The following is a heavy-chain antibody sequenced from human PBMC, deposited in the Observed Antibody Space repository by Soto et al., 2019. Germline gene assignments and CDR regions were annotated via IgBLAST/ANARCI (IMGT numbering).Heavy chain of an antibody. D-gene: IGHD3-10*01. V-gene: IGHV1-69*06. CDR1: GGTFSSYA. CDR2: IIPIFGTA. Sequence: SVKVSCKASGGTFSSYANSWVRQAPGQGLEWMGGIIPIFGTANYAQKFQGRVTITADKSTSTAYMELSSLRSEDTAVYYCARTYMVRGVITADYYYYGMDVWGQGTTVTDSS. J-gene: IGHJ6*02. CDR3: ARTYMVRGVITADYYYYGMDV.